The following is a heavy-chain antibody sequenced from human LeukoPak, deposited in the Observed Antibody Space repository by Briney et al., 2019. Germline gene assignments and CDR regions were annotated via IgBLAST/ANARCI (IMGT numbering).Heavy chain of an antibody. Sequence: GGSLRPSCAASGFTFSSYEMNWVRQAPGKGLEWVSYISTSGSTTYYADSVKGRFTISRDNAKSSLFLQMNSLRAEDTAVYYCARDRTPQTDSSTYGLDVWGQGTTVTVSS. CDR3: ARDRTPQTDSSTYGLDV. CDR2: ISTSGSTT. D-gene: IGHD1-14*01. CDR1: GFTFSSYE. V-gene: IGHV3-48*03. J-gene: IGHJ6*02.